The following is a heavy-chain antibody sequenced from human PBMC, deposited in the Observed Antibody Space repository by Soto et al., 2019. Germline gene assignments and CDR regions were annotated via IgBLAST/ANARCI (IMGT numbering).Heavy chain of an antibody. CDR3: ARGGDYYDSSGYYRL. CDR1: GGSISSGDYY. J-gene: IGHJ4*02. Sequence: SETLSLTCTVSGGSISSGDYYWSWIRQPPGKGLEWIGYIYYSGSTYYNPSLKSRVTISVDTSKNQFSLKLSSVTAADTAVYYCARGGDYYDSSGYYRLWGQGTLVTVSS. V-gene: IGHV4-30-4*01. D-gene: IGHD3-22*01. CDR2: IYYSGST.